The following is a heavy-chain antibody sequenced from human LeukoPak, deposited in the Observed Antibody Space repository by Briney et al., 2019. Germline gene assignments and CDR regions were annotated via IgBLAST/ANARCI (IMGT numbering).Heavy chain of an antibody. CDR2: INPSGGST. CDR3: ARASGIVGAPFAY. D-gene: IGHD1-26*01. V-gene: IGHV1-46*01. CDR1: GYTFTSYY. J-gene: IGHJ4*02. Sequence: ASVKVSCKASGYTFTSYYMDWVRQAPGQGLEWMGRINPSGGSTSYAQKFQGRVTLTRDTSTSTVYMELSSLRSEDTAVYYCARASGIVGAPFAYWGQGTLVTVPS.